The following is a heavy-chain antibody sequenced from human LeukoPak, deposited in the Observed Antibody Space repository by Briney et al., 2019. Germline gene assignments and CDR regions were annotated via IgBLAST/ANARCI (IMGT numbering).Heavy chain of an antibody. CDR1: GGSISSYY. J-gene: IGHJ4*02. D-gene: IGHD5-12*01. V-gene: IGHV4-59*08. CDR2: IYYSGST. Sequence: SGTLSLTCTVSGGSISSYYRSWIRQPPGKGLEWIGYIYYSGSTNYNPSLKSRVTISVDTSKNQFSLKLSSVTAADTAVYYCASSGDGYTLDYWGQGTLVTVSS. CDR3: ASSGDGYTLDY.